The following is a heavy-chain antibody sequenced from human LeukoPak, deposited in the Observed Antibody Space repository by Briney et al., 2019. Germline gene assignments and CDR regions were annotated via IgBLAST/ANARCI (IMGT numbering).Heavy chain of an antibody. D-gene: IGHD1-26*01. CDR2: IYSGGST. CDR3: ARDVVGATYFD. V-gene: IGHV3-53*01. CDR1: GFAVSSNY. J-gene: IGHJ4*02. Sequence: GGSLRLSCAASGFAVSSNYMTWVRQAPGKGLEWVSIIYSGGSTSYADSVKGRFTISRDNSKNTLYLQMNSLRAEDTAVYYCARDVVGATYFDWGQGTLVTVSS.